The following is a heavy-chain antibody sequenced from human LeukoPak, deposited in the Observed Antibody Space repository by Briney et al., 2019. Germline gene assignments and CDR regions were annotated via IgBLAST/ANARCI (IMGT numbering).Heavy chain of an antibody. V-gene: IGHV1-69*13. J-gene: IGHJ3*02. CDR1: GYSFTTYA. CDR3: ARDRGILEWLSPGAFDI. Sequence: GASVKVSCKASGYSFTTYAVNWVRQPPGQGLEWMGGIIPIFGTANYAQKFQGRVTITADESTSTAYMELSSLRSEDTAVYYCARDRGILEWLSPGAFDIWGQGTMVTVSS. CDR2: IIPIFGTA. D-gene: IGHD3-3*01.